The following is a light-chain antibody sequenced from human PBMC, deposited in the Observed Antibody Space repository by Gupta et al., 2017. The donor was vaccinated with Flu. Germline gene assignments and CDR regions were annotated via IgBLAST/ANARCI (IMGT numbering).Light chain of an antibody. V-gene: IGLV2-11*01. J-gene: IGLJ2*01. CDR2: DVS. Sequence: SALTQPRSVSGSPGQSVTISCTGTSSDVGGYNYVSWYQQHPGKAPKLMIYDVSKRPAGVPDSFSGSKSGNTASLTISGLKEEEEADYYCFSDACSDTPVFGGGTKLTVL. CDR3: FSDACSDTPV. CDR1: SSDVGGYNY.